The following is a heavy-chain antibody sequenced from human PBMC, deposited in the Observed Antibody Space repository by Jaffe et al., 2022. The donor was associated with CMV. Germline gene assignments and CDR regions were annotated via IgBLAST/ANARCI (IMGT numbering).Heavy chain of an antibody. Sequence: EVQLVETGGGLIQPGGSLRLSCAASGFTVSSNYMSWVRQAPGKGLEWVSVIYSGGSTYYADSVKGRFTISRDNSKNTLYLQMNSLRAEDTAVYYCARGGHYYDSSGYYPYWGQGTLVTVSS. D-gene: IGHD3-22*01. V-gene: IGHV3-53*02. CDR3: ARGGHYYDSSGYYPY. CDR1: GFTVSSNY. J-gene: IGHJ4*02. CDR2: IYSGGST.